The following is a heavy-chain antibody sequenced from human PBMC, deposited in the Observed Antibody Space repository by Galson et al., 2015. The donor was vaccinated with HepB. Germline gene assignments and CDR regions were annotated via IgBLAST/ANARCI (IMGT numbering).Heavy chain of an antibody. CDR2: IDPSDSYT. D-gene: IGHD6-13*01. V-gene: IGHV5-10-1*01. CDR3: AVAPLYSSSLHYYFDY. J-gene: IGHJ4*02. Sequence: SGAEVKKPGESLRISCKGSGYGFTSYWISWVRQMPGKGLEWMGRIDPSDSYTNYSPSFQGHVTISADKSISTAYLQWSSLKASDTAMYYCAVAPLYSSSLHYYFDYWGQGTLVTVSS. CDR1: GYGFTSYW.